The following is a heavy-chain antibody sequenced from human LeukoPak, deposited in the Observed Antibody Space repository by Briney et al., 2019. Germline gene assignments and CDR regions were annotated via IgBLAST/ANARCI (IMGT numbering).Heavy chain of an antibody. CDR3: ATIPYGDYGPYYFDY. V-gene: IGHV1-24*01. CDR2: FDPEDGET. Sequence: ASVKVSCKASGYTLTELSMHWVRQAPGKGLEWMGGFDPEDGETIYAQKFQGRVTMTEDTSTDTAYMELSSLRSEDTAVYYCATIPYGDYGPYYFDYWGQGTLVTVSS. D-gene: IGHD4-17*01. J-gene: IGHJ4*02. CDR1: GYTLTELS.